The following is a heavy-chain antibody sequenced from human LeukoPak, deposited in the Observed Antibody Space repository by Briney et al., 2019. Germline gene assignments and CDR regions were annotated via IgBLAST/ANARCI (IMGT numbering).Heavy chain of an antibody. V-gene: IGHV5-51*01. D-gene: IGHD3-22*01. CDR1: GYSFTSYW. CDR3: ARPPSNYYDSSGYYSGDY. CDR2: IYPGDSDT. J-gene: IGHJ4*02. Sequence: GESLKISCKGSGYSFTSYWIGWVRQMPGKGLEWMGIIYPGDSDTRYSPSFQGQVTISADKSISTAYPQWSSLKASDTAMYYCARPPSNYYDSSGYYSGDYWGQGTLVTVSS.